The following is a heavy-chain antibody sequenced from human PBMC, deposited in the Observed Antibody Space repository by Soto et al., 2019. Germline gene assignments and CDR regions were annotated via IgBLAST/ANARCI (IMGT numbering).Heavy chain of an antibody. Sequence: QVQLVESGGGVVQPGRSLRLSCAASGFTFTTYAMEWVRQAPGKGLEWVALISYDGSNKYYAESVMGRYTISRDNSKNTLYLQLNSLRDEDTAVYYCARPVEPFYYYGMDVWGQGTTVTVSS. CDR1: GFTFTTYA. CDR3: ARPVEPFYYYGMDV. V-gene: IGHV3-30-3*01. J-gene: IGHJ6*02. CDR2: ISYDGSNK.